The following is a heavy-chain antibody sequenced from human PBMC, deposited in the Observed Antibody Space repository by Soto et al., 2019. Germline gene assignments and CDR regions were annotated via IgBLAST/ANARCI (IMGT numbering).Heavy chain of an antibody. CDR2: IGTAGDT. D-gene: IGHD3-22*01. CDR1: GFTFSSYD. J-gene: IGHJ3*02. CDR3: ARAQGTRRDSSGYSNDAFDI. Sequence: GGSLRLSCAASGFTFSSYDMHWVRQATGKGLEWVSAIGTAGDTYYPGSVKGRFTISRENAKNSLYPQMNSLRAGDTAVYYCARAQGTRRDSSGYSNDAFDIWGQGTMVTV. V-gene: IGHV3-13*01.